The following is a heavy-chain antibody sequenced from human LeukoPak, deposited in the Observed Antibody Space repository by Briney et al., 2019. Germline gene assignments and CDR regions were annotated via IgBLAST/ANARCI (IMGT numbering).Heavy chain of an antibody. V-gene: IGHV5-10-1*01. D-gene: IGHD4-17*01. CDR1: GYSYISYW. CDR2: IDPSDSYT. Sequence: GESLRISCKGSGYSYISYWISWVRQMPGKGLEWMGRIDPSDSYTNYSPSFQGHVTISADKSISTAYLQWSSLKASDTAMYYCARATSYGDYVGYWGQGTLVTVSS. J-gene: IGHJ4*02. CDR3: ARATSYGDYVGY.